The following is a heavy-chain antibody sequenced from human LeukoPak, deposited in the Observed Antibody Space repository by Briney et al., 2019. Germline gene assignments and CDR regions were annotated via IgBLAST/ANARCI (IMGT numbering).Heavy chain of an antibody. D-gene: IGHD3-10*01. CDR2: IHYSEST. J-gene: IGHJ3*02. CDR3: ASRSGSFLDALDI. V-gene: IGHV4-59*08. CDR1: GGSIRSYY. Sequence: SETLSLTCTVSGGSIRSYYWGWIQQPPGMGPEWIWYIHYSESTKYNPSLKSRVTMSVDTSKNHFSLKLSSVTAADTAVYYCASRSGSFLDALDIWGQGTLVTV.